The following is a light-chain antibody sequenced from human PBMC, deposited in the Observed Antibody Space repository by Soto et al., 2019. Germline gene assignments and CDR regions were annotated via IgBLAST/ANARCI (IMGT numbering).Light chain of an antibody. V-gene: IGLV1-44*01. CDR2: SDN. Sequence: QSVLTQPPSASGTPGQRVTISCSGSSSNIGGNTVSWYQQLPGTAPKLLIYSDNQRPSGVPDRFSGSKSGTSASLAISGLQSEGEADYYCAAWDDRLTGYVFGTGTKLTVL. CDR3: AAWDDRLTGYV. CDR1: SSNIGGNT. J-gene: IGLJ1*01.